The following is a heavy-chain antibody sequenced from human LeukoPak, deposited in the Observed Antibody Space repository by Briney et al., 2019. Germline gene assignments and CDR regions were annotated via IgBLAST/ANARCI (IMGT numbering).Heavy chain of an antibody. J-gene: IGHJ5*02. CDR1: GGSINSSSSYY. CDR2: INHSGST. CDR3: ARGIVGRDGSGSYPPNWFDP. Sequence: SETLSLTCAVSGGSINSSSSYYWGWIRQPPVKGLEWIGEINHSGSTNYNPSLKSRVTISVDTSKNQFSLNLSSVTAADTAVYYCARGIVGRDGSGSYPPNWFDPWGQGTLVTVSS. D-gene: IGHD3-10*01. V-gene: IGHV4-39*07.